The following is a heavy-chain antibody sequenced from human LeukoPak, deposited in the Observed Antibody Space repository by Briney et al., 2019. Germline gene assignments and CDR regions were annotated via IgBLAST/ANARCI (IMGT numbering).Heavy chain of an antibody. V-gene: IGHV1-69*04. CDR1: GGTFSSYT. J-gene: IGHJ4*02. CDR2: IIPILGIA. CDR3: AKDILGDFDY. Sequence: GSSVKVSCKASGGTFSSYTISWVRQAPGQGLEWMGRIIPILGIANYAQKFQGRVTITADKSTSTAYMELNSLRAEDTALYYCAKDILGDFDYWGQGTLVTVSS.